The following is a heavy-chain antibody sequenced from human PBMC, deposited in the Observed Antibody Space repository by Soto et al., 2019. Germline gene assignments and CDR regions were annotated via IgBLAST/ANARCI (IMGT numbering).Heavy chain of an antibody. CDR1: GFTFSSYN. Sequence: EVRLVESGGGLVQPGGSLRPSGEASGFTFSSYNLNWVRQAPGKGREGVSYISSSSSTIYYADSVKGRFTISRDNAKNSLYLQMNSLRDEDTAVYYCARAPGESGSYYGFFDYWGQGTLVTVSS. CDR2: ISSSSSTI. J-gene: IGHJ4*02. V-gene: IGHV3-48*02. CDR3: ARAPGESGSYYGFFDY. D-gene: IGHD1-26*01.